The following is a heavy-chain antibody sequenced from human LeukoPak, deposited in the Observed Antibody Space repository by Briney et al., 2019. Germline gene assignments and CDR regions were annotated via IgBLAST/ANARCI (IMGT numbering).Heavy chain of an antibody. CDR3: ARALDTAMVINYFDY. J-gene: IGHJ4*02. D-gene: IGHD5-18*01. Sequence: PSETLSLTCTVSGGPVSSGSYYWSWIRQPPGKGLEWIGYIYYSGSTNYNPSLKSRVTISVDTSKNQFSLKPSSVTAADTAVYYCARALDTAMVINYFDYWGQGTLVTVSS. CDR2: IYYSGST. CDR1: GGPVSSGSYY. V-gene: IGHV4-61*01.